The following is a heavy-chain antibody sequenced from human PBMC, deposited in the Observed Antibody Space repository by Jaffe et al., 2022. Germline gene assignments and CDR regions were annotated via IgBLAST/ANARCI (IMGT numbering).Heavy chain of an antibody. CDR2: ISWNSGSI. Sequence: EVQLVESGGGLVQPGRSLRLSCAASGFTFDDYAMHWVRQAPGKGLEWVSGISWNSGSIGYADSVKGRFTISRDNAKNSLYLQMNSLRAEDTALYYCAKVGEFIWGSIFGGYFDYWGQGTLVTVSS. V-gene: IGHV3-9*01. CDR3: AKVGEFIWGSIFGGYFDY. CDR1: GFTFDDYA. J-gene: IGHJ4*02. D-gene: IGHD3-16*01.